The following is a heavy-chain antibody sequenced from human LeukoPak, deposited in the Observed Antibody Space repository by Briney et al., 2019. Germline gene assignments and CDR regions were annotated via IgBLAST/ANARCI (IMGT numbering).Heavy chain of an antibody. D-gene: IGHD5-18*01. CDR1: GGSISSYY. V-gene: IGHV4-39*07. Sequence: SENLSLNCTVSGGSISSYYWSWIRQPPGKGLEWIGSIYYSGSTYYNPSLKSRLTISVDTSKNQFSLKLSSVTAADTAVYYCARGGSHLWQPFDSWGQGTLVTVSS. CDR2: IYYSGST. J-gene: IGHJ4*02. CDR3: ARGGSHLWQPFDS.